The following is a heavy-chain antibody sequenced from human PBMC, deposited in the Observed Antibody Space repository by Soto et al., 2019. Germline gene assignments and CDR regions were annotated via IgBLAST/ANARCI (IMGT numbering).Heavy chain of an antibody. V-gene: IGHV4-31*01. J-gene: IGHJ5*02. CDR2: IYYSGGT. Sequence: QVQLQESGPGLVKPSQTLSLTCTVSGGSISSGGYYWSWIRQHPGKGLEWIGYIYYSGGTYYNPSRNSPVTIPVDTSKNQFSLNLSSVTAADTAVYYCSRSVDPWGQGTLVTVSS. CDR3: SRSVDP. CDR1: GGSISSGGYY.